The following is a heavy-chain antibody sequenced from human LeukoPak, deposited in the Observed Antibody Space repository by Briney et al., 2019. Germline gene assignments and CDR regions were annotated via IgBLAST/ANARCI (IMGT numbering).Heavy chain of an antibody. J-gene: IGHJ4*02. V-gene: IGHV3-13*01. D-gene: IGHD1-1*01. CDR1: GXXFSDYD. Sequence: GGSLRLXXXXXGXXFSDYDMHWVRQATGKGLEWVSAIGTAGDTYYTGSVKGRFTISRENAKNSLYLQMNSLRAGDTAVYYCARVAKERVGGVYYFDYWGQGTLVTVSS. CDR2: IGTAGDT. CDR3: ARVAKERVGGVYYFDY.